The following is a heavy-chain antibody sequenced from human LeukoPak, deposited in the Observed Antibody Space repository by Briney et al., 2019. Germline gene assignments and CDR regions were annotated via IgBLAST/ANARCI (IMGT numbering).Heavy chain of an antibody. D-gene: IGHD3-9*01. CDR3: ARGVANYDILTGYYSPYGAFDV. J-gene: IGHJ3*01. Sequence: GGSLRLSCAASGFTFNDYAMHWVRQAPGKGLEWVSGISGSSDYIVYADSVKGRFTISRDNAKNSLYLQMNSLRGDDTALYYCARGVANYDILTGYYSPYGAFDVWGQGTVVTVSS. V-gene: IGHV3-9*01. CDR1: GFTFNDYA. CDR2: ISGSSDYI.